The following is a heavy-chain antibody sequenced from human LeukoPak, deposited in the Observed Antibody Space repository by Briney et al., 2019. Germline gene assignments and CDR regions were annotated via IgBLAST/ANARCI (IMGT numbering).Heavy chain of an antibody. CDR3: AKDVGKWESLHFFDY. J-gene: IGHJ4*02. CDR1: GFTFSSYA. V-gene: IGHV3-23*01. D-gene: IGHD1-26*01. CDR2: ISGSGAST. Sequence: GGSLRLSCTASGFTFSSYAMSWVRQAPGKGLEWISGISGSGASTYYADSVTGRFTISRDNSRNTLYLQMNSLRGDDTAVYYCAKDVGKWESLHFFDYWGQGTLVTVSS.